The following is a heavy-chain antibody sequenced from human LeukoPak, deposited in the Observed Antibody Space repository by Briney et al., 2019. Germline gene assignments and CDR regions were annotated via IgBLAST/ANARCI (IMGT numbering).Heavy chain of an antibody. CDR3: ARPFRGVSGFDAYDM. Sequence: ASVKVSCKASGYTFTSYAMHWVRQAPGQRLEWMGWINAGNGNTKYSQKFQGRVTITRDTSASTAYMELSSLRSEDTAVYYCARPFRGVSGFDAYDMWGQGTPVTVS. CDR1: GYTFTSYA. CDR2: INAGNGNT. J-gene: IGHJ3*02. V-gene: IGHV1-3*01. D-gene: IGHD3-10*01.